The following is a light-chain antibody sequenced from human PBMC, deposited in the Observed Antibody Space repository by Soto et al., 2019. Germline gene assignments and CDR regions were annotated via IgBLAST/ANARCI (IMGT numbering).Light chain of an antibody. CDR1: QRPSNSH. CDR2: DTS. Sequence: EIVLTHSPFTLSLSXGGGATLAXXXSQRPSNSHVAWYLLKPGQAPRLLIFDTSSRATGIPDRFSGSVSGTDFTLTISRLEPEDFAVFYCQQYGTTEIIFGQGTRLEIK. V-gene: IGKV3-20*01. J-gene: IGKJ5*01. CDR3: QQYGTTEII.